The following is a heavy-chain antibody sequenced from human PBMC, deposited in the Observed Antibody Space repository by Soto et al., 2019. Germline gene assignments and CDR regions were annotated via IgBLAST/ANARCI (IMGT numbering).Heavy chain of an antibody. D-gene: IGHD3-10*01. CDR3: ARDRGRHYYGSGSPIGSGPSFDI. CDR2: ISAYNGNT. J-gene: IGHJ3*02. V-gene: IGHV1-18*04. Sequence: GASVKVSCKASGYTFTSYGISWVRQAPGQGLEWMGWISAYNGNTNYAQKLRGRVTMTTDTSTSTAYMALRSLRSDDTAVYYFARDRGRHYYGSGSPIGSGPSFDIWGQGTMVTVSS. CDR1: GYTFTSYG.